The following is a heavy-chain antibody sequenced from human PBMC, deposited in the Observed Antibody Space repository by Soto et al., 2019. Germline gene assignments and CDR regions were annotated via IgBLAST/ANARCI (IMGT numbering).Heavy chain of an antibody. CDR2: IYPGDSDT. Sequence: PGESLKISCKGSGYSFTSYWIGWVRQMPGKGLEWMGIIYPGDSDTRYSPSFQGQVTISADKSISTAYLQWSSLKASDTAMYYCASHDVTAYSSSWDVDDSGQRTLVTVSS. J-gene: IGHJ4*02. CDR3: ASHDVTAYSSSWDVDD. D-gene: IGHD6-13*01. V-gene: IGHV5-51*01. CDR1: GYSFTSYW.